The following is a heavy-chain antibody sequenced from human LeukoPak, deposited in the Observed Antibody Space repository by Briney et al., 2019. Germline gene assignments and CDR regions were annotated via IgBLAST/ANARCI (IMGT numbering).Heavy chain of an antibody. J-gene: IGHJ4*02. CDR2: IYTRGST. V-gene: IGHV4-4*07. CDR1: GGSISSYY. Sequence: SETLSLTCTVSGGSISSYYWSWIRQPAGKGLEWIGRIYTRGSTNYNPSLKSRVTMSVDTTKNQFSLKLSSVTAADTAVYYCARVRYDYVWGSYPYFDYWGQGTLVTVSS. CDR3: ARVRYDYVWGSYPYFDY. D-gene: IGHD3-16*02.